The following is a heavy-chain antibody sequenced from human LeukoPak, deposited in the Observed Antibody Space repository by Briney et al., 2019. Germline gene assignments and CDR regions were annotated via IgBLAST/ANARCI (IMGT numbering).Heavy chain of an antibody. CDR2: IYYSGST. CDR3: ARLSSLANIAARGRTWLDP. V-gene: IGHV4-39*07. J-gene: IGHJ5*02. CDR1: GASISSSSYY. D-gene: IGHD6-6*01. Sequence: TSETLSLTCTVSGASISSSSYYWGWIRQPPGKGLEWIGSIYYSGSTYYNPSLKSRVTISVDTSKNQFSLKLSSVTAADTAVYYCARLSSLANIAARGRTWLDPWGQGSLVTVSS.